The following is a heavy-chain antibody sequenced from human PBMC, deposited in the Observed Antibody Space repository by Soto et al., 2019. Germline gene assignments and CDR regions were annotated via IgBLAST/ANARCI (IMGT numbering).Heavy chain of an antibody. CDR2: INAGNGNT. CDR1: GYTFTSYA. D-gene: IGHD6-19*01. Sequence: GASVTVSCKASGYTFTSYAMHWVRQAPGQRLEWMGWINAGNGNTKYSQKFQGRVTITRDTSASTAYMELSSLRSEDTPVYFCPRDHGAVAATFCFHPWGPAPPVTVSP. V-gene: IGHV1-3*01. J-gene: IGHJ5*02. CDR3: PRDHGAVAATFCFHP.